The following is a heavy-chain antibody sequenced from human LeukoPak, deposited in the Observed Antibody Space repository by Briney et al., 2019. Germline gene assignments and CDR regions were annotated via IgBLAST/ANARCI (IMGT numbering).Heavy chain of an antibody. CDR3: ARELGYTGWYTADY. V-gene: IGHV3-23*01. CDR2: INNGGRP. Sequence: GGSLRLSCAASGFTFRSYAINWVRQAPGKGLEWVSAINNGGRPYYADSVKGRFTISRDNSKDTVYLQMDSLRVEDTAVYYCARELGYTGWYTADYWGQGTPATVSS. D-gene: IGHD6-19*01. J-gene: IGHJ4*02. CDR1: GFTFRSYA.